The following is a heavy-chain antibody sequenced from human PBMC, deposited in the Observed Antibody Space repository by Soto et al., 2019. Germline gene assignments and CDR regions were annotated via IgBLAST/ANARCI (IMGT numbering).Heavy chain of an antibody. CDR2: VSYDGRNK. V-gene: IGHV3-30*18. D-gene: IGHD4-4*01. CDR3: AKDSNKYSSSLRGRYFDY. CDR1: GFTFSSYG. J-gene: IGHJ4*02. Sequence: PGGSLRLSCAASGFTFSSYGMHWVRQAPVKGLEWVAVVSYDGRNKYYGDSVKGRFTISRDNSKNTLLLQMNSLGAEDTAVYYCAKDSNKYSSSLRGRYFDYWGQGIGVTVSS.